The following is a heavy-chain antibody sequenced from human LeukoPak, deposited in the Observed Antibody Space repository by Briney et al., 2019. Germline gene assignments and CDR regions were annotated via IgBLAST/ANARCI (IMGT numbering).Heavy chain of an antibody. D-gene: IGHD3-10*01. J-gene: IGHJ4*02. CDR1: GGSFSGYY. V-gene: IGHV4-59*01. CDR2: IYYSGST. Sequence: RSSETLSLTCAVYGGSFSGYYWSWIRQPPGKGLEWIGYIYYSGSTNYNPSLKSRVTISVDTSKNQFSLKLSSVTAADTAVYYCARGRTKVWFGELLEPRRLYFDYWGQGTLVTVSS. CDR3: ARGRTKVWFGELLEPRRLYFDY.